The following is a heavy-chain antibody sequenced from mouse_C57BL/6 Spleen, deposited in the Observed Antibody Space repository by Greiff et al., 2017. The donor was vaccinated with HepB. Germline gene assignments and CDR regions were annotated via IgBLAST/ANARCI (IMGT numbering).Heavy chain of an antibody. CDR2: INPNNGGT. D-gene: IGHD1-1*01. V-gene: IGHV1-18*01. Sequence: EVQLQQSGPELVKPGASVKIPCKASGYTFTDYNMDWVKQSNGKSLEWIGDINPNNGGTIYNQKFKGKATLTVDKSSSTAYMELRSLTSEDTAGYYCTRSDPLYYYGFDYWGQGTTLTVSS. J-gene: IGHJ2*01. CDR1: GYTFTDYN. CDR3: TRSDPLYYYGFDY.